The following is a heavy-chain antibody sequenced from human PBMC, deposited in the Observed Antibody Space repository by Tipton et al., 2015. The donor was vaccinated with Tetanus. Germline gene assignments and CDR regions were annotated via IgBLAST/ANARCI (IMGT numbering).Heavy chain of an antibody. CDR2: ISSSSSYI. D-gene: IGHD2-15*01. Sequence: SLRLSCAASGFTFSSYSMNWVRQAPGKGLEWVSSISSSSSYIYYADSVKGRFTISRDNAKNSLYLQMNSLRAEDTAVYYCARAGYCSGGSCPDYWGQGPLVTVSS. CDR1: GFTFSSYS. CDR3: ARAGYCSGGSCPDY. J-gene: IGHJ4*02. V-gene: IGHV3-21*01.